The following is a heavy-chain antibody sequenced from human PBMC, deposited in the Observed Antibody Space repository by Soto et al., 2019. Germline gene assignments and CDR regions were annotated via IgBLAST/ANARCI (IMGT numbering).Heavy chain of an antibody. J-gene: IGHJ4*02. V-gene: IGHV4-34*01. CDR2: INHSGST. Sequence: QVQLQQWGAGLLKPSETLSLTCAVYGGSFSGYYWSWIRQPPGKGLEWLGEINHSGSTNYNPSLKSRVTISVDTSKNQFSLKLSSVTAADTAVYYCARRRRFLEWYIDYWGQGTLVTVSS. D-gene: IGHD3-3*01. CDR3: ARRRRFLEWYIDY. CDR1: GGSFSGYY.